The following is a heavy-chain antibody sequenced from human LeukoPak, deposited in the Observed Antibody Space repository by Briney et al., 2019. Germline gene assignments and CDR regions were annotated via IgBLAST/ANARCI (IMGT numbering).Heavy chain of an antibody. CDR3: ATRRGSSWYDAFDI. Sequence: PSETLSLTCTVSGGSISSYYWSWIRHPPGKGLEWFGYIYYSGSTSYNPSLKSRVTISVDTSKNQFSLKLSSVTAADTAVYYCATRRGSSWYDAFDIWGQGTMVTVSS. V-gene: IGHV4-59*08. CDR2: IYYSGST. D-gene: IGHD6-13*01. CDR1: GGSISSYY. J-gene: IGHJ3*02.